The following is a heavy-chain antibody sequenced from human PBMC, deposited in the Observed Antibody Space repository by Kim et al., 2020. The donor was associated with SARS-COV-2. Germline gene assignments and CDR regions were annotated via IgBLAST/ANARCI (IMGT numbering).Heavy chain of an antibody. CDR2: IYYSGTS. J-gene: IGHJ5*02. Sequence: SETLSLTCTVSGGSISSGGFYYNWIRQHPGKGLEWIGYIYYSGTSYYNPSLRSRVTISVDTSENQFSLKLSSVTAADTAVYYCARSYSGSELNWFAPWGQGTLVTVSS. V-gene: IGHV4-31*03. CDR3: ARSYSGSELNWFAP. CDR1: GGSISSGGFY. D-gene: IGHD1-26*01.